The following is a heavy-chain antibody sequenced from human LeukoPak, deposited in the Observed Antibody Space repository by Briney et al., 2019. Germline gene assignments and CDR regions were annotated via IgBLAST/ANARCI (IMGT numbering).Heavy chain of an antibody. D-gene: IGHD3-22*01. CDR2: IYPGDSDT. Sequence: KNGESLKISCKGSGYSFTNYWIGWVRQMPGKGLEWMGIIYPGDSDTRYSPSFQGQVTISADKSISTAYLQWSSLKASDTAMYYCARRLSYYDSSGQMTYYFDYWGQGTLVTVSS. CDR1: GYSFTNYW. V-gene: IGHV5-51*01. J-gene: IGHJ4*02. CDR3: ARRLSYYDSSGQMTYYFDY.